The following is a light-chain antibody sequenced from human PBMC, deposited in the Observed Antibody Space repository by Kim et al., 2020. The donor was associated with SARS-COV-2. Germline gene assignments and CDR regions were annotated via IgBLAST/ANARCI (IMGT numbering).Light chain of an antibody. CDR2: KET. V-gene: IGLV3-25*03. J-gene: IGLJ2*01. CDR3: QSADSSGTY. CDR1: AVARQY. Sequence: VSPGQTARITCSGEAVARQYVFWYQQKPGQAPVVVMFKETERPSGIPERFSGSSSGTTVTLTISGVQAEDEADYYCQSADSSGTYFGGGTQLTVL.